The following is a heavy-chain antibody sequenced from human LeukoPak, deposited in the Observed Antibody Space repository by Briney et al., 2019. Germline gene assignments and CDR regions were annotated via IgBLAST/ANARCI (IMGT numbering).Heavy chain of an antibody. Sequence: PGGSLRLSCAASGFTSSSYAMSWVRQAPGRGLEWVSAISGSGGSTYYADSVKGRFTISRDNSRNTLYLQMNSLRAEDTAVYYCAKADIVVVVAAINWFDPWGQGTLVTVSS. D-gene: IGHD2-15*01. CDR1: GFTSSSYA. J-gene: IGHJ5*02. CDR3: AKADIVVVVAAINWFDP. CDR2: ISGSGGST. V-gene: IGHV3-23*01.